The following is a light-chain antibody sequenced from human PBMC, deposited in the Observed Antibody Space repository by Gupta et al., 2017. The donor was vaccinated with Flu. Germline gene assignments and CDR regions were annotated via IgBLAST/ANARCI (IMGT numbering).Light chain of an antibody. CDR3: QQDGRSRLT. J-gene: IGKJ4*01. V-gene: IGKV3-20*01. CDR1: QSVSSTY. Sequence: EIVLTQSPGTLSLSPGERATLSCRASQSVSSTYLAWYQQKPGQAPRLLIYGTSSRASGIPVRFSGSGSGSDFTLTISRLEPEDFAVYYCQQDGRSRLTFGGGTKVEIK. CDR2: GTS.